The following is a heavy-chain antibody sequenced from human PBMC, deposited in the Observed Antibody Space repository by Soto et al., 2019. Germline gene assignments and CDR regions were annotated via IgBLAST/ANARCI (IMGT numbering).Heavy chain of an antibody. D-gene: IGHD3-16*01. CDR2: IYSGGST. CDR3: ARDPWAADY. V-gene: IGHV3-66*01. Sequence: EVQLVESGGGLVQPGGSLRLSCAASGFTVSTKYMSWVRQAPGKGLEWVSVIYSGGSTFYADSVRGRCTISRDNSKNTVTLQMNSLRAEDTAVYYCARDPWAADYWGQGTLVTVSS. CDR1: GFTVSTKY. J-gene: IGHJ4*02.